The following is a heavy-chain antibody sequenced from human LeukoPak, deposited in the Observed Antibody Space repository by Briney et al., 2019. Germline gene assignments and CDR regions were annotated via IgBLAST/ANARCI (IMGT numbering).Heavy chain of an antibody. J-gene: IGHJ5*02. V-gene: IGHV4-30-4*01. CDR1: GGSISSGDYY. CDR3: ARVLKTAMADPSFDP. Sequence: NPSETLSLTCTVSGGSISSGDYYWSWIRQPPGRGLEWIGYVYYSGSTYYNPSLKSRVTISVDTSKNQFSLKLSSVTAADTAVYYCARVLKTAMADPSFDPWGQGTLVTVSS. D-gene: IGHD5-18*01. CDR2: VYYSGST.